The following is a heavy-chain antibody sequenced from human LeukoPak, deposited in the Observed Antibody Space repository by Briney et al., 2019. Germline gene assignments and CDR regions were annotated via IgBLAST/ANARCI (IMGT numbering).Heavy chain of an antibody. D-gene: IGHD2-2*02. V-gene: IGHV1-69*05. CDR1: GSTFSSYA. CDR3: ARGRYCSSTSCYNLFDWFDA. CDR2: IIPIFGTA. J-gene: IGHJ5*02. Sequence: ASVKVSCKASGSTFSSYAISWVRQAPGQGLEWMGGIIPIFGTANYAQKFQGRVTITTDESTSTAYMELSSLRSEDTAVYYCARGRYCSSTSCYNLFDWFDAWGQGTLVTVSS.